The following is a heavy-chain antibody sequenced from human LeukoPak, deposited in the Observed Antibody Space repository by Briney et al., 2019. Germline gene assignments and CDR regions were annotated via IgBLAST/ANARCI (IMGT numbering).Heavy chain of an antibody. J-gene: IGHJ6*02. CDR2: INPNSGGT. CDR3: ARGPRLYSYGYYYGMDV. CDR1: GYTFTGYY. V-gene: IGHV1-2*02. D-gene: IGHD5-18*01. Sequence: ASVKVSCKASGYTFTGYYMHWVRQAPGQGLEWMGWINPNSGGTNYAQKFQGRVTMTRNTSISTAYMELSSLRSEDTAVYYCARGPRLYSYGYYYGMDVWGQGTTVTVSS.